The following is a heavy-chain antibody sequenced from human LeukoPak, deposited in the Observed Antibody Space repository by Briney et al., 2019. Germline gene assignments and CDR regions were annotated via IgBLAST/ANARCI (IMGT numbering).Heavy chain of an antibody. CDR2: IYYSGST. CDR1: GGSISSSSYY. J-gene: IGHJ5*02. CDR3: ARGRGSTRINWFDP. V-gene: IGHV4-39*01. D-gene: IGHD2-2*01. Sequence: PSETLSLTCTVSGGSISSSSYYWGWIRQPPGKGLEWIGSIYYSGSTYYNPSLKSRVTISVDTSKNQFSLKLSSVTAADTAVYYCARGRGSTRINWFDPWGQGTLVTVSS.